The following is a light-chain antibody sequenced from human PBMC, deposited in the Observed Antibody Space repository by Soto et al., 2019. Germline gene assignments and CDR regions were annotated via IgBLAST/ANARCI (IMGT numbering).Light chain of an antibody. CDR2: AAS. CDR3: QQSYSAPWT. Sequence: DIQMTQSPSSLSASVGDRVTITCRASQSIGIYLNWYQQKLGKAPKVLIYAASSLQSGFPSRFSGSGSGTDFTLTISSLQPEDFATYYCQQSYSAPWTFGRGTRVEI. CDR1: QSIGIY. J-gene: IGKJ1*01. V-gene: IGKV1-39*01.